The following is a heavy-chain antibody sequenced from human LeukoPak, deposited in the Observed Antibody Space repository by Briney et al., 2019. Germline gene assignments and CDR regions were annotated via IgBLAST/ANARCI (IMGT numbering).Heavy chain of an antibody. CDR3: AKEGSSREIDY. J-gene: IGHJ4*02. D-gene: IGHD6-19*01. Sequence: GGSLRLSCAASGFTFSSYGMHWVRQAPGKGLEWVAVISYDGSNKYYADSVKGRFTVSRDNSKNTLHLQMNSLRAEDTAVYYCAKEGSSREIDYWGQGTLVTVSS. CDR2: ISYDGSNK. V-gene: IGHV3-30*18. CDR1: GFTFSSYG.